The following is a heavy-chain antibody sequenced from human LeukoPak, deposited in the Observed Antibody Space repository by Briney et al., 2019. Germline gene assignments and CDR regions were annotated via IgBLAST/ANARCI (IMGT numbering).Heavy chain of an antibody. CDR1: GGTFSSYA. CDR3: ARTGGATTLGYSYSMDV. CDR2: IIPILGIA. V-gene: IGHV1-69*04. J-gene: IGHJ6*03. D-gene: IGHD1-26*01. Sequence: SVTVSCKASGGTFSSYAISWVRQAPGQGLEWMGRIIPILGIANYAQKFQVKVTITADKSTTTAYMELSSLRSEDTAVYYCARTGGATTLGYSYSMDVWGKGTTVTVSS.